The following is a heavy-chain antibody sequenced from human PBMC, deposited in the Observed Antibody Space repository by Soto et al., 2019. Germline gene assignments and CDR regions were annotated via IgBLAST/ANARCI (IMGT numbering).Heavy chain of an antibody. Sequence: SETLSLTCTVSGVSISSYYWSWIRQAPGKGLEWIGYIYYSGSTNYNPSFMGRITISVDTSKNQFSLRLDSVTAADTAVYYCARDYRWFDPWGQGTLVTVSS. CDR2: IYYSGST. CDR3: ARDYRWFDP. CDR1: GVSISSYY. V-gene: IGHV4-59*01. J-gene: IGHJ5*02.